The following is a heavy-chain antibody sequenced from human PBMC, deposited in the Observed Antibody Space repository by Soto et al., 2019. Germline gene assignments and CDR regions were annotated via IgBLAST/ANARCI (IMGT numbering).Heavy chain of an antibody. CDR1: GGSISSGDYS. J-gene: IGHJ5*02. CDR2: IYHSGST. CDR3: ARTSSATVDP. Sequence: QLQLQESGSGLVKPSQTLSLTCAVSGGSISSGDYSWSWIRQPPGKGLEWIGYIYHSGSTYYNPSLKSRVTVSVLRSKNPFSLKLMSVTAADTAVCYCARTSSATVDPWGQGTLVTVSS. V-gene: IGHV4-30-2*01. D-gene: IGHD4-17*01.